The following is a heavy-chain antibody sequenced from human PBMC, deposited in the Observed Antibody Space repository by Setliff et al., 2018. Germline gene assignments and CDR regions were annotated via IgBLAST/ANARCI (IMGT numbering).Heavy chain of an antibody. V-gene: IGHV1-3*01. J-gene: IGHJ4*02. CDR1: GYTFSTYA. CDR2: INAGNGIT. Sequence: ASVKVSCKASGYTFSTYAIHWVRQAHGQRPDWMGWINAGNGITKYSQKFQGRVTITRDTSTTTAYMELRSLRADDTAVYYCARINFYVSSGYYYAPELWGQGTTVTVSS. D-gene: IGHD3-22*01. CDR3: ARINFYVSSGYYYAPEL.